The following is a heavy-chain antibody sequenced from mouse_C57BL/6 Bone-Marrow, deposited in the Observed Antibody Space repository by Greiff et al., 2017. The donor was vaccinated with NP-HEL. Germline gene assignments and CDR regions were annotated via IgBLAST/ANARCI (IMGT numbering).Heavy chain of an antibody. CDR2: IYPGDGDT. J-gene: IGHJ1*03. CDR3: ARPYYYGSRWYFDV. CDR1: GYAFSSYW. V-gene: IGHV1-80*01. D-gene: IGHD1-1*01. Sequence: VKLVESGAELVKPGASVKISCKASGYAFSSYWMNWVKQRPGKGLEWIGQIYPGDGDTNYNGKFKGKATLTADKSSSTAYMQLSSLTSEDSAVYFCARPYYYGSRWYFDVWGTGTTVTVSS.